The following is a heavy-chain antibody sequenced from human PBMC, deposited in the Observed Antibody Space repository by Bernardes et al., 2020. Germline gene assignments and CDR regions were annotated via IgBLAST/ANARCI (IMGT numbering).Heavy chain of an antibody. Sequence: GSLRLSCAASGFTFSNYWMSWVRQAPGKGLEWVAKIKQDGSEKYYVDSVKGRFTISRDNAKNSLYLQMNSLRAEDTAVYYCARHLYGSVTPIVDWGQGTLVTVSS. CDR1: GFTFSNYW. CDR3: ARHLYGSVTPIVD. D-gene: IGHD3-10*01. CDR2: IKQDGSEK. V-gene: IGHV3-7*04. J-gene: IGHJ4*02.